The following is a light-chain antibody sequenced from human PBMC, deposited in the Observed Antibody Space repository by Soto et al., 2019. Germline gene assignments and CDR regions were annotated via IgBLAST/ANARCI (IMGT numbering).Light chain of an antibody. CDR1: SSDIGAYEH. CDR3: ISYTVSRAYV. V-gene: IGLV2-14*03. J-gene: IGLJ1*01. Sequence: QSALTQPASVSGSPGQSITISCSGSSSDIGAYEHVSWYQQFTGKYPKLMIYSVSNRPSGVSNRFAGSKSGYTASLTISGLQAEDEADYYCISYTVSRAYVFGSGTKVTVL. CDR2: SVS.